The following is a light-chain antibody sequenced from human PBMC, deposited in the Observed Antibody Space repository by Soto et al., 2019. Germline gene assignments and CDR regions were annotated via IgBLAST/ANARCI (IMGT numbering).Light chain of an antibody. J-gene: IGLJ7*01. CDR1: GSNIGAGYD. CDR2: GDN. V-gene: IGLV1-40*01. Sequence: QSVLTQPPSMSGAQGQGLPSPCTGRGSNIGAGYDVHWYQQLPGTAPKLLISGDNNRPSGVPDRFSGSKSGTSASLAITGLQAEDEADYYCQSSDSSLSGVVFGGGTQLTVL. CDR3: QSSDSSLSGVV.